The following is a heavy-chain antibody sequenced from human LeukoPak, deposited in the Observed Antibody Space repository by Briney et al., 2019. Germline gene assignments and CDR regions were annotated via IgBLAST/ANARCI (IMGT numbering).Heavy chain of an antibody. V-gene: IGHV3-7*01. J-gene: IGHJ4*02. D-gene: IGHD3-16*02. Sequence: GGSLRLSCAASGFTFSSYWMSWVRQAPGKGLEWVANIKQDGSEKYYVDSVKGRFTISRDNAKNSLYLQMNSLRAEDTAVYYCARDAGGYDYVWGSYRYSGLPDYWGQGTLVTVSS. CDR3: ARDAGGYDYVWGSYRYSGLPDY. CDR1: GFTFSSYW. CDR2: IKQDGSEK.